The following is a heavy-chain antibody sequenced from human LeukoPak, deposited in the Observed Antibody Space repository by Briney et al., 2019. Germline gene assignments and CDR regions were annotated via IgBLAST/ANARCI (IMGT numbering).Heavy chain of an antibody. J-gene: IGHJ4*02. CDR2: IYYSGST. D-gene: IGHD3-10*01. V-gene: IGHV4-39*01. CDR3: ARTRYYYNSRSYGAPYYFDY. Sequence: PSETLSLTCTVSGGSISNGDYYWGWIRQPPGKGLEWIGSIYYSGSTYYNPSLKSRVTISVDTSKNQFSLKLSSVTAADTAVYYCARTRYYYNSRSYGAPYYFDYWGQGTLVTVSS. CDR1: GGSISNGDYY.